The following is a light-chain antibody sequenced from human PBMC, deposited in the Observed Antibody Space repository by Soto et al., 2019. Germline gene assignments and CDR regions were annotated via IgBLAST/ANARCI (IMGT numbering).Light chain of an antibody. CDR1: QSVSSNY. CDR2: AAS. J-gene: IGKJ2*01. Sequence: EIVLTQSPGTPSLSPGERATLSCRAIQSVSSNYLAWYQQKPGQAPRLLIYAASSRATDIPDRFSGSGSGTDFTLTISRLEPEDSAVYSCQQYGTSPHTFGQGTKVDIK. V-gene: IGKV3-20*01. CDR3: QQYGTSPHT.